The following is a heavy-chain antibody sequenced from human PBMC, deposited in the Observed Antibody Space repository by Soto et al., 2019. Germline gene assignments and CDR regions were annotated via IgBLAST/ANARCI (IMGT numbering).Heavy chain of an antibody. V-gene: IGHV4-59*08. J-gene: IGHJ4*02. CDR2: IYYSGST. CDR1: GGSISSYY. CDR3: ARLRRGIAAVGTEAYFDY. D-gene: IGHD6-13*01. Sequence: SETLSLTCTVSGGSISSYYWSWIRQPPGKGLEWIGYIYYSGSTNYNPSLKSRVTISVDTSKNQFSLKLSSVTAADTAVYYCARLRRGIAAVGTEAYFDYWGQGTLVTVSS.